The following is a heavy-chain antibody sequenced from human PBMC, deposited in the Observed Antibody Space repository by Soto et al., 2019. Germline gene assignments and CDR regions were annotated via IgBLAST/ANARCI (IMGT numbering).Heavy chain of an antibody. J-gene: IGHJ6*02. Sequence: PGGSLRLSCAASGFTFSSYGMHWVRQAPGKGLEWVAVIWYDGTTKFYADSVKGRFTISRDNFKSTLYLQMNSLRADDTAVHYCADPVPAATHYDYYDMDVWGQGTTVTVSS. D-gene: IGHD2-2*01. CDR1: GFTFSSYG. V-gene: IGHV3-33*01. CDR2: IWYDGTTK. CDR3: ADPVPAATHYDYYDMDV.